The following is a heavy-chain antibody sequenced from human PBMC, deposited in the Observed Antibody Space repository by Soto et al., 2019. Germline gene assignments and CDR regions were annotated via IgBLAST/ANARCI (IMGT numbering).Heavy chain of an antibody. D-gene: IGHD6-19*01. CDR3: ARGWLVGAGGKFYYGLDV. Sequence: EVQLVESGGGLVKPGGSLRLSCAASGFTFSTYDMNWVRQAPGKGLEWVSSIGGIISFINYADSVKGRFTISRDNAKNSLYLQMDSLRAEDTAVYYCARGWLVGAGGKFYYGLDVWGQGTTVTVSS. V-gene: IGHV3-21*01. CDR1: GFTFSTYD. J-gene: IGHJ6*02. CDR2: IGGIISFI.